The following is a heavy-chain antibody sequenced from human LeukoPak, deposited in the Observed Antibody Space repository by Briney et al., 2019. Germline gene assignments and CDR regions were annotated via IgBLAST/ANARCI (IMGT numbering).Heavy chain of an antibody. D-gene: IGHD4-23*01. CDR2: IYTSGST. Sequence: SETLSLTCTVSGGSISSYYWSWIRQPAGKGLEWIGRIYTSGSTNYNPSLKSRVTMSVDTSKNQFSLKLSSVTAADTAMYYCAGIDNGGRGDAFDVWGQGTMVTVSS. V-gene: IGHV4-4*07. J-gene: IGHJ3*01. CDR1: GGSISSYY. CDR3: AGIDNGGRGDAFDV.